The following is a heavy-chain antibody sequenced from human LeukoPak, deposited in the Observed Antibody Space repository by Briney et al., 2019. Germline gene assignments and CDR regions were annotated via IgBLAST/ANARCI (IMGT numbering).Heavy chain of an antibody. D-gene: IGHD3-3*01. CDR2: IGGSGGGT. Sequence: GGSLRLSCAASGFKFSDYSMSWVRQAPGKGLEWVAGIGGSGGGTYYGDSVKGRFTVSRDNSKNTLFLHMNNLSAEDTAVYFCAKDQEPRFLQTTFDYWGQGTLVTVPS. J-gene: IGHJ4*02. CDR1: GFKFSDYS. CDR3: AKDQEPRFLQTTFDY. V-gene: IGHV3-23*01.